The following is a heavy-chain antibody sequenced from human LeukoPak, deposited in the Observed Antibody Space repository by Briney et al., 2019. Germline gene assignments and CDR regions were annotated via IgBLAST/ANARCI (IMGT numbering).Heavy chain of an antibody. CDR3: ARLLDCDYIGDPDTFDI. V-gene: IGHV4-59*01. CDR1: GGSFIYYY. J-gene: IGHJ3*02. CDR2: ISYTGRT. D-gene: IGHD2-21*02. Sequence: SETLSLTCTVSGGSFIYYYWTWNRQPPGKGLEWIAFISYTGRTRYNPSLQSRVTISLDTSKNHFSLQLRSVTAADTAVYYCARLLDCDYIGDPDTFDIWGQGTMVSVSS.